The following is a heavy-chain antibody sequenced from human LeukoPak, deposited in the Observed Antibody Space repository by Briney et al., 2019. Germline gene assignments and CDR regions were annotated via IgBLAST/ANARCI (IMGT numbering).Heavy chain of an antibody. CDR2: INPNSGGT. Sequence: LEASVKVSCKASGYTFTGYYMHWVRQAPGQGLEWMGWINPNSGGTNYAQKFQGRVTMTRDTSISTAYMELSRLRSDDTAVYYCARDSNIRDYYYDSSGYSPLFDYWGQGTLVTVSS. CDR3: ARDSNIRDYYYDSSGYSPLFDY. J-gene: IGHJ4*02. D-gene: IGHD3-22*01. CDR1: GYTFTGYY. V-gene: IGHV1-2*03.